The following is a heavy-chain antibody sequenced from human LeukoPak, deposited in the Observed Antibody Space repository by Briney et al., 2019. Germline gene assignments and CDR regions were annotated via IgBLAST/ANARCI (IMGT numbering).Heavy chain of an antibody. D-gene: IGHD3-22*01. CDR1: RYSFTTYW. CDR3: ARSLGTYCSGYYKHHFDY. V-gene: IGHV5-51*03. J-gene: IGHJ4*02. CDR2: IYPGDSDT. Sequence: PGESLKISCKGSRYSFTTYWIGWVRQMPGKGLEWMGIIYPGDSDTRYSPSFQGQVTISVDKSISTAYLQWSSLKASDTAMYYCARSLGTYCSGYYKHHFDYWGQGTLVTVSS.